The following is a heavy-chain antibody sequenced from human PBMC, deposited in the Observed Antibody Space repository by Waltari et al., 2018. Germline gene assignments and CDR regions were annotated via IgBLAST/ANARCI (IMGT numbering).Heavy chain of an antibody. CDR2: IYYRGST. CDR1: DGSITSGACY. Sequence: QVQLQEAGPGRLKPAQTLSLTCTVADGSITSGACYGTCLRQPPGQGLEWIAYIYYRGSTDYNPSLHSRVTISADTSKHQFSLKLHSVTAAATPVYYCVREGGLPPYYSYYMDVWGKGTTVTVSS. D-gene: IGHD4-17*01. CDR3: VREGGLPPYYSYYMDV. V-gene: IGHV4-30-4*08. J-gene: IGHJ6*03.